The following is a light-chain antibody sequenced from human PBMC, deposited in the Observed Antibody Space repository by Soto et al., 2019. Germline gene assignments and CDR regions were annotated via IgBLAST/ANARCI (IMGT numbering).Light chain of an antibody. V-gene: IGLV2-8*01. CDR3: SSYAGTHVV. CDR2: DVT. Sequence: QSVLTQPPSASGSPVQSVPISCTGPSSDVGGYDYVSWYQQHPGKAPKLMIYDVTKRPSGVPDRFSGSKSGNTASLTVSGLQAEDEADYYCSSYAGTHVVFGTGTKVTVL. J-gene: IGLJ1*01. CDR1: SSDVGGYDY.